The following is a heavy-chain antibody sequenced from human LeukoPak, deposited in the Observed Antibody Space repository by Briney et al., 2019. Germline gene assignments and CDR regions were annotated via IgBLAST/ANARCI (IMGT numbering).Heavy chain of an antibody. J-gene: IGHJ5*02. D-gene: IGHD6-13*01. CDR1: GYTFTSYA. Sequence: ASVKVYCKASGYTFTSYAMHWVRQAPGQRLEWMGWINAGNGNTKYSQRFQGRVTLTRDTSASTAYMELSSLRSEDTAVYYCARDSIAAATNWFYPWGQGTLVTVSS. CDR3: ARDSIAAATNWFYP. CDR2: INAGNGNT. V-gene: IGHV1-3*01.